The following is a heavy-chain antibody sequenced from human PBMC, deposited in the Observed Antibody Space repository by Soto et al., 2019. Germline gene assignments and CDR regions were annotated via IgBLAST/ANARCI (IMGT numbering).Heavy chain of an antibody. CDR3: AKDHSGSQDY. V-gene: IGHV3-30*18. Sequence: QVQLVESGGGVVQPGRSLRLSCAASGFTFSSYGMHWVRQAPGKGLEGVAVISSDGSNKYYADSVKGRFTISRDNSKNTLYLQMNSLRAEDTAVYYCAKDHSGSQDYWGQGTLVTVSS. D-gene: IGHD1-26*01. J-gene: IGHJ4*02. CDR2: ISSDGSNK. CDR1: GFTFSSYG.